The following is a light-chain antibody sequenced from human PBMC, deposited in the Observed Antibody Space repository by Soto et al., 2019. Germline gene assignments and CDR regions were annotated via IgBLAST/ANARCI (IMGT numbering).Light chain of an antibody. CDR2: EVN. Sequence: QSVLTQPPSASGSPGQSVTISCTGSSSDVGGYDYVSWYQQHPGKAPKLMIYEVNKRPSGVPDRFSGSKSGNTASLTVSGLQAEDEADYYCSSYAGSNNYVFGTGTKLTVL. CDR1: SSDVGGYDY. V-gene: IGLV2-8*01. J-gene: IGLJ1*01. CDR3: SSYAGSNNYV.